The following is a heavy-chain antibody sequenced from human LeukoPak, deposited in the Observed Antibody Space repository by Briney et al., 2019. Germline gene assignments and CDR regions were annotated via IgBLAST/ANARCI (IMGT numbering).Heavy chain of an antibody. Sequence: GSLRLSCAASGFTFSDYYMSWIRQPPGKGLEWIGEINHSGSTNYNPSLKSRVTISVDTSKNQFSLKLSSVTAADTAVYYCARGRFDCSGGSCSIYYFDYWGQGTLVTVSS. J-gene: IGHJ4*02. CDR1: GFTFSDYY. D-gene: IGHD2-15*01. V-gene: IGHV4-34*01. CDR2: INHSGST. CDR3: ARGRFDCSGGSCSIYYFDY.